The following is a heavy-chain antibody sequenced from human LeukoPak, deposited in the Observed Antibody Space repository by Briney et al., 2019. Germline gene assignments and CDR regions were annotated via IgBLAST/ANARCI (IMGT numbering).Heavy chain of an antibody. Sequence: HSGRSLRLSCAASGFTFSSYAMHWVRQAPGKGLEWVAVISYDGSNKYYADSVKGRFTISRDNSKNTLYLQMNSLRAEDTAVYYCARDLVVAGTVGDYYYGMDVWGLGTTVTVSS. D-gene: IGHD6-19*01. CDR2: ISYDGSNK. CDR3: ARDLVVAGTVGDYYYGMDV. J-gene: IGHJ6*02. CDR1: GFTFSSYA. V-gene: IGHV3-30*04.